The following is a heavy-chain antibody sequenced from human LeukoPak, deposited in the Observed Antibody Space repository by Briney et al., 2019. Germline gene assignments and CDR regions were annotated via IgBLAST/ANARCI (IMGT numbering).Heavy chain of an antibody. CDR2: ISGSGDTT. CDR1: GFTLSSYA. V-gene: IGHV3-23*01. CDR3: ARNWPRNYYYDKYYFEY. Sequence: GGSLRLSCAASGFTLSSYAMSWVRQAPGKGLEWVSSISGSGDTTFYADSVKGRFTISRDNSKNTLYLQMNSLRAEDTAVYYCARNWPRNYYYDKYYFEYWGQGTLVTVSS. J-gene: IGHJ4*02. D-gene: IGHD3-22*01.